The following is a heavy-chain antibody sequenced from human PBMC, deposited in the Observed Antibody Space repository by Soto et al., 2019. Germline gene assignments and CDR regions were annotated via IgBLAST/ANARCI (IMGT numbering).Heavy chain of an antibody. CDR1: GGSLSGFY. J-gene: IGHJ4*02. Sequence: QVQLQQWGAGLLKPSETLSLTCGVYGGSLSGFYWTWIRQPPGRGLEWIGEINHLGSTNYNPSLKSRVTISIDTSKNQFSLKLRSVTAADTAVYYCARGQSPGGFWSQGTLVTVSS. CDR3: ARGQSPGGF. V-gene: IGHV4-34*01. D-gene: IGHD3-10*01. CDR2: INHLGST.